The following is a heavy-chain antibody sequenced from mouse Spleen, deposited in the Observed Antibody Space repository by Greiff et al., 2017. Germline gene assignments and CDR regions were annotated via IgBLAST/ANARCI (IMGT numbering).Heavy chain of an antibody. J-gene: IGHJ3*01. CDR2: ISYDGSN. Sequence: EVHLVESGPGLVKPSQSLSLTCSVTGYSITSGYYWNWIRQFPGNKLEWMGYISYDGSNNYNPSLKNRISITRDTSKNQFFLKLNSVTTEDTATYYCARDSSGYVAYWGQGTLVTVSA. CDR1: GYSITSGYY. V-gene: IGHV3-6*01. D-gene: IGHD3-1*01. CDR3: ARDSSGYVAY.